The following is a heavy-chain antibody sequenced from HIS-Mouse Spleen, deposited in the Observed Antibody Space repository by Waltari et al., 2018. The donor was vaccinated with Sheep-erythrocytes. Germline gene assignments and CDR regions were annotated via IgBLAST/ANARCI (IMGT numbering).Heavy chain of an antibody. CDR2: IKSKTDGGTT. CDR3: TTEGVGDY. CDR1: GFTFSNAW. J-gene: IGHJ4*02. V-gene: IGHV3-15*01. D-gene: IGHD1-26*01. Sequence: EVQLVESGGGLVKPGGSLRLSCAASGFTFSNAWMSLVRQAPGKGREVVGRIKSKTDGGTTDDAAPVKGRLTISRDDSKNTLYLKMNSLKTEDTAVYYCTTEGVGDYWGQGTLVTVSS.